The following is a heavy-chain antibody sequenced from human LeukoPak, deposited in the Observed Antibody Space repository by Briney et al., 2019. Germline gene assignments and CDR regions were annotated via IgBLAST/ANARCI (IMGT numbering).Heavy chain of an antibody. CDR1: GFTFSSYS. CDR3: ARVRAGIQLWVKPADY. V-gene: IGHV3-21*01. CDR2: ISSSSSYI. J-gene: IGHJ4*02. Sequence: GGSLRLSCAASGFTFSSYSMNWVRQAPGKGLEWVSSISSSSSYIYYADSVTGRFTISRDNAKNSLYLQMNSLRAEDTAVYYCARVRAGIQLWVKPADYWGQGTLVTVSS. D-gene: IGHD5-18*01.